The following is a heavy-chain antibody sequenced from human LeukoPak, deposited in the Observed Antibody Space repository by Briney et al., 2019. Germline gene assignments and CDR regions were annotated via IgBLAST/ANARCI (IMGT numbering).Heavy chain of an antibody. D-gene: IGHD3-10*01. Sequence: GASVKVSCKASGYTFTNYDNNWVRQAAGQGLEWMGWMNPNSGNAGYAQKFQGRVTMTRNTSISTAYMELSNLRPEDTAVYYCARDGSGTYWAYYNWFDPWGQGTLVTVSS. CDR2: MNPNSGNA. CDR1: GYTFTNYD. J-gene: IGHJ5*02. V-gene: IGHV1-8*01. CDR3: ARDGSGTYWAYYNWFDP.